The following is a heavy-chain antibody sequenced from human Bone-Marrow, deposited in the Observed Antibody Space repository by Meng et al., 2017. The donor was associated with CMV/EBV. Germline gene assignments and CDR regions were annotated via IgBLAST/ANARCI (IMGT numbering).Heavy chain of an antibody. CDR3: AGGARGGWFDP. CDR1: GGSFSGYY. D-gene: IGHD3-10*01. Sequence: LTCAVYGGSFSGYYWSWIRQPPGKGLEWIGEINHSGSTNSNPSLKSRVTISVDTSKNQFSLKLSSVTAADTAVYYCAGGARGGWFDPWGQGTLVTVSS. CDR2: INHSGST. J-gene: IGHJ5*02. V-gene: IGHV4-34*01.